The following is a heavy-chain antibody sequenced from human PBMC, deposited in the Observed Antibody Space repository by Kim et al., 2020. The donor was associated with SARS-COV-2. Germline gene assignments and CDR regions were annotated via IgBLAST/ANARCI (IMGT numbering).Heavy chain of an antibody. J-gene: IGHJ4*02. D-gene: IGHD5-18*01. CDR3: ATGGYSYGYIVDY. Sequence: NPYLKSRVTISVDTSKNQFSLKRSSVTAADTAVYYCATGGYSYGYIVDYWGQGTLVTVSS. V-gene: IGHV4-39*07.